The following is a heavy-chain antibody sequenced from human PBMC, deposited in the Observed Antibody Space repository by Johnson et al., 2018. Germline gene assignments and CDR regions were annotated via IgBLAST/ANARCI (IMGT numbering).Heavy chain of an antibody. V-gene: IGHV4-59*12. J-gene: IGHJ6*03. CDR1: GGSISSYY. CDR3: AREGLGELSSLMDV. CDR2: IYYSGGT. Sequence: QVQLQESGPGLVKPSETLSLTCTVSGGSISSYYWSWIRQPPGKGPEWIGYIYYSGGTNYNPSLKSRVTLSVDTSNNQFSLKLRSVTPADPAVYYCAREGLGELSSLMDVWGKGTTVTVSS. D-gene: IGHD3-16*02.